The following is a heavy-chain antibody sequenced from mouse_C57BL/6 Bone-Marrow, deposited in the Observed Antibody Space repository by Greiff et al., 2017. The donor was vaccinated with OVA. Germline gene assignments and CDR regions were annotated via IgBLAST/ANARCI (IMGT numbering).Heavy chain of an antibody. CDR1: GFSLSTFGMG. Sequence: QVTLNVSGPGILQPSQTLSLTCSFSGFSLSTFGMGVGWIRQPSGKGLEWLAHIWWDDDKYYNPALKSRLTISKDTSKNQVFLKIANVDTADTATYYCARIAPIYYYGSSYDWYFDVWGTGTTVTVSS. V-gene: IGHV8-8*01. CDR3: ARIAPIYYYGSSYDWYFDV. J-gene: IGHJ1*03. CDR2: IWWDDDK. D-gene: IGHD1-1*01.